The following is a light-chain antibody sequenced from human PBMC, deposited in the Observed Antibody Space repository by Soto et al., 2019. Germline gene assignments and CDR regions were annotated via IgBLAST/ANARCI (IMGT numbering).Light chain of an antibody. Sequence: QSALTQPRSVSGSPGQTVTISCTGTSRDVGNYNYVSWYQHHPGKAPKLLIYDVTKRPSGVPDRFSASKSGNTASLTISGLQAEDEADYYCCSYAGSYTDVFATGTKLTVL. J-gene: IGLJ1*01. CDR3: CSYAGSYTDV. CDR2: DVT. V-gene: IGLV2-11*01. CDR1: SRDVGNYNY.